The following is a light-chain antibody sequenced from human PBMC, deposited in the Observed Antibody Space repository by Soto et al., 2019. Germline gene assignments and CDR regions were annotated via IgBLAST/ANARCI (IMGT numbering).Light chain of an antibody. CDR3: QQYFEWPTMT. J-gene: IGKJ1*01. CDR1: ETVATN. Sequence: VMTQSPATLSVSPGERATLSCWASETVATNLAWYQQKPGQAPRLLISGASTRAAGISDRFRGSGSGTEFTLTISSRRSEESAIYYCQQYFEWPTMTCGQGPKVDIX. CDR2: GAS. V-gene: IGKV3-15*01.